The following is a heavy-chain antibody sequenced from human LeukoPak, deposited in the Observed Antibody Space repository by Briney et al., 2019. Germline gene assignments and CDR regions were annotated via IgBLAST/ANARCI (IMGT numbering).Heavy chain of an antibody. CDR2: ISSSGSTI. CDR3: ARDLYHVVVPAAPGVY. D-gene: IGHD2-2*01. J-gene: IGHJ4*02. Sequence: PGGSLRLSCAASGFTFSDYYMSWIRQAPGKGLEWVSYISSSGSTIYYADSVKGRFTISRDNSKNTLYLQMNSLRAEDTAVYYCARDLYHVVVPAAPGVYWGQGTLVTVSS. CDR1: GFTFSDYY. V-gene: IGHV3-11*04.